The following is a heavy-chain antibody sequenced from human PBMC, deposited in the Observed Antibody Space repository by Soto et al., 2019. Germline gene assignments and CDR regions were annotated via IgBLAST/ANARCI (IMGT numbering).Heavy chain of an antibody. V-gene: IGHV3-9*01. CDR3: AKDINYSSGWYDSYYFDY. J-gene: IGHJ4*02. D-gene: IGHD6-19*01. CDR1: GFTFDDYA. CDR2: IRWNSGSI. Sequence: EVQLVESGGGLVQPGRSLRLSCAASGFTFDDYAMHWVRQAPGKGLEWVSGIRWNSGSIGYADSVKGRFTISRDNAKNSLYLQMNSLRAEDTALYYCAKDINYSSGWYDSYYFDYWGQGTLVTVSS.